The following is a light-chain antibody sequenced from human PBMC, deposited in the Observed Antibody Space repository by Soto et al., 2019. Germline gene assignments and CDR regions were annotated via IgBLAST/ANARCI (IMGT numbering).Light chain of an antibody. J-gene: IGKJ1*01. Sequence: EIGLTQSPGTLSLSPGERATLSCRASQSVGSSYVAWYQQKPGQAPRLLIYGVSSRATGIPDRFSGSGSGTDFTLTINRLEPEDFAVYSCQQYGDSPWTFGQGTKVEIK. CDR1: QSVGSSY. V-gene: IGKV3-20*01. CDR2: GVS. CDR3: QQYGDSPWT.